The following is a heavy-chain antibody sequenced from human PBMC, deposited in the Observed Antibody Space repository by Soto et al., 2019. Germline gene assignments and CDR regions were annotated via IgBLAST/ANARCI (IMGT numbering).Heavy chain of an antibody. CDR1: GFTFSSYW. Sequence: PWGVLRLSCAASGFTFSSYWMHWVRQAPGKGLVWVALVNSDGRSTNYADSVKGRFTISRDSAKNTVSLEMTSLRAEDTAVYYCAKGGRQWLVTSDFNYWGQGALVTVSS. V-gene: IGHV3-74*01. CDR3: AKGGRQWLVTSDFNY. J-gene: IGHJ4*02. CDR2: VNSDGRST. D-gene: IGHD6-19*01.